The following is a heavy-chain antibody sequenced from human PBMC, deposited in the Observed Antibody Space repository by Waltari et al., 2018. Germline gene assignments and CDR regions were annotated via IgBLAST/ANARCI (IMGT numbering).Heavy chain of an antibody. J-gene: IGHJ4*02. CDR2: IRKKGSGGAT. V-gene: IGHV3-49*04. CDR1: GFTFPDYA. CDR3: TRGYSSSALLEF. Sequence: EVQLVESGGGLVQPGRSLRLSCSASGFTFPDYAMSWVRQAPGKGVEWVGVIRKKGSGGATEYAASVIGRFTISRDDSKSIAYLQMNSLNPDDTAVYFCTRGYSSSALLEFWGQGTLVTVSS. D-gene: IGHD5-12*01.